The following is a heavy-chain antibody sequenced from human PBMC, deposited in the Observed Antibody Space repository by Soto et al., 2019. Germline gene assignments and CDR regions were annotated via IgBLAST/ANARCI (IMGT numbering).Heavy chain of an antibody. D-gene: IGHD2-21*01. J-gene: IGHJ5*02. CDR2: IYHSGST. CDR3: ARDGAGAYGLGWFDP. CDR1: GDSISRGGYY. V-gene: IGHV4-31*03. Sequence: QVQLQESGPGLVKPSQTLSLTCTVSGDSISRGGYYWNWLRQHPRKGLAWIGYIYHSGSTIYNPSRTSRVTIQVDTSKCRSSLQLSNAPAADAAVYYCARDGAGAYGLGWFDPWGQGILVTVSS.